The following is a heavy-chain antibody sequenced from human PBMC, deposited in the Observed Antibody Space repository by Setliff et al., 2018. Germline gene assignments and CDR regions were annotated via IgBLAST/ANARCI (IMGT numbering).Heavy chain of an antibody. CDR1: GFSISSGYY. D-gene: IGHD6-6*01. V-gene: IGHV4-38-2*01. Sequence: SETLSLTCAVSGFSISSGYYWGWIRQPQGKGLEWIGYVYYSGTTNYNPSLKSRVTRSVDTSKNQFSLKLTSVNAAETAVYYCARGPSVYSGSPRSSGHKYYFDYWGQGTLVTVPS. CDR3: ARGPSVYSGSPRSSGHKYYFDY. CDR2: VYYSGTT. J-gene: IGHJ4*02.